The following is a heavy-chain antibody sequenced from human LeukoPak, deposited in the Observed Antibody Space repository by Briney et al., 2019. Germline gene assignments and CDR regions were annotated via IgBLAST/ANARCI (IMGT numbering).Heavy chain of an antibody. J-gene: IGHJ6*03. V-gene: IGHV4-4*07. D-gene: IGHD4-17*01. CDR3: ARGLPSYGDYVAYYFYMDV. Sequence: PSETLSLTCTVSGDSISGFYWSWIRQPAGKGLQWIGRISTSGSTNYNPSLKSRVTMSVDRSTNEFSLTVRSVTAADTALYYCARGLPSYGDYVAYYFYMDVWGKGTTVTVSS. CDR2: ISTSGST. CDR1: GDSISGFY.